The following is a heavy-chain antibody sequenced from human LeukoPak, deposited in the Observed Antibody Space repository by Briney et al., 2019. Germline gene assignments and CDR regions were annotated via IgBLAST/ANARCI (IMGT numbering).Heavy chain of an antibody. CDR3: ARADGDYDSSGYHDY. V-gene: IGHV4-38-2*02. D-gene: IGHD3-22*01. CDR2: IYHSGST. Sequence: SGYHGGWLRQTQGKGLEWIGSIYHSGSTYYNPSLKSRVTISVDTSKNQFSLKLSSVTAADTAVYYCARADGDYDSSGYHDYWGQGTLVTVSS. J-gene: IGHJ4*02. CDR1: SGYH.